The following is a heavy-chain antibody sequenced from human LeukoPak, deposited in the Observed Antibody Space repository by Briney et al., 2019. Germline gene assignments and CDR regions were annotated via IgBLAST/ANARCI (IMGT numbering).Heavy chain of an antibody. CDR2: ISWNSGSI. CDR3: AKSDGYSYGSLYDY. D-gene: IGHD5-18*01. V-gene: IGHV3-9*01. J-gene: IGHJ4*02. Sequence: GGSLRLSCAASGFTFDDYAMHWVRQAPGKGLEWVSGISWNSGSIGYADSVKGRFTISRDNAKNSLYLQMNSLRAEDTALYYCAKSDGYSYGSLYDYWGQGTLVTVSS. CDR1: GFTFDDYA.